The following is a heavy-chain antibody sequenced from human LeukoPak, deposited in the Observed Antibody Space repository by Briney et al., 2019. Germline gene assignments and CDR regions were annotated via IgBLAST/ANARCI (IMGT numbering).Heavy chain of an antibody. J-gene: IGHJ1*01. CDR3: AQQVGYCSSGSCYFTY. CDR2: INSDGSST. Sequence: GGSLRLSCAASGFTFSSYWMHWVRQAPGKGLVWVSHINSDGSSTNYADSVKGRFTISRDKSKNTLSLQMNSLRAEDTAVYYCAQQVGYCSSGSCYFTYWGQGTLVTVSS. CDR1: GFTFSSYW. V-gene: IGHV3-74*01. D-gene: IGHD2-15*01.